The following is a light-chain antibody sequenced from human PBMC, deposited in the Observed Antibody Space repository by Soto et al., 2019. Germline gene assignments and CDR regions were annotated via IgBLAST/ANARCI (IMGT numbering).Light chain of an antibody. CDR3: SSYTSSSTYV. V-gene: IGLV1-40*01. Sequence: QSVLTQPPSVSGAPGQRVTISCTGSSSNIGAGYDVHWYQQLPGTAPKLLIYGISNRPSGVPDRFSGSKSGNTASLAITGXQXXXEADYYSSSYTSSSTYVFGTGTKGTV. CDR2: GIS. J-gene: IGLJ1*01. CDR1: SSNIGAGYD.